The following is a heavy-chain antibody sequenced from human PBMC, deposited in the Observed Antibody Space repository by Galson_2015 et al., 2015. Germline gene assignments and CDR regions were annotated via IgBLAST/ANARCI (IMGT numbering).Heavy chain of an antibody. CDR3: AREPYCSGGSCYSPGC. CDR1: GFTFSSYS. CDR2: ISSSSSTI. Sequence: SLRLSCAASGFTFSSYSMNWVRQAPGKGLEWVSYISSSSSTIYYADSVKGRFTISRDNAKNSLYLQMNSLRDEDTAVYYCAREPYCSGGSCYSPGCWGQGTLVTVSS. D-gene: IGHD2-15*01. V-gene: IGHV3-48*02. J-gene: IGHJ4*02.